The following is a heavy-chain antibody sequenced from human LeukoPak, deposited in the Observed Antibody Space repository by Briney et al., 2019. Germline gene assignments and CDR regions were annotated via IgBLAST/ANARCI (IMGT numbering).Heavy chain of an antibody. CDR2: ISWNSGSI. Sequence: SLRLSCAASGFTFDDYAMHWVRQAPGKSLEWVSGISWNSGSIGYADSVKGRFTISRDNAKNSLYLQMNSLRAEDTALYYCAKANSGSYHTTTFDYWGQGTLVTVSS. V-gene: IGHV3-9*01. CDR3: AKANSGSYHTTTFDY. J-gene: IGHJ4*02. CDR1: GFTFDDYA. D-gene: IGHD1-26*01.